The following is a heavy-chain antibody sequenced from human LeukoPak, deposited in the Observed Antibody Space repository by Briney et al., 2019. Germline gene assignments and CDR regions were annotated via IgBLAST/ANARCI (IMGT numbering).Heavy chain of an antibody. CDR2: IRYDGSDK. D-gene: IGHD1-7*01. CDR1: GFTFSSYG. J-gene: IGHJ4*02. Sequence: GGSLRLSCAASGFTFSSYGMHWVRQAPGKGLAWVAFIRYDGSDKDYVDSVKGRFTISRDNSKNTLYLQMNSLRAEDTAVYYCAKDRDKGNYYFDYWGQGTLVTVSS. CDR3: AKDRDKGNYYFDY. V-gene: IGHV3-30*02.